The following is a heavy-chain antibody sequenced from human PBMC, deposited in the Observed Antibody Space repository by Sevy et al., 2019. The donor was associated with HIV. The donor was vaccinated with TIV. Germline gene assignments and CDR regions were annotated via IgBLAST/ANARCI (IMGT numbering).Heavy chain of an antibody. D-gene: IGHD4-4*01. CDR2: ISDSGGST. CDR1: GFTFSSYA. CDR3: AKVATVTTFRYFDY. J-gene: IGHJ4*02. Sequence: GGSLRLSCAASGFTFSSYAMNWVRQAPGKGLEWVSAISDSGGSTYYADSVKGRFTISRDNSKNTLYLQMNSLRAEDSAVYYCAKVATVTTFRYFDYWGQGTLVTVSS. V-gene: IGHV3-23*01.